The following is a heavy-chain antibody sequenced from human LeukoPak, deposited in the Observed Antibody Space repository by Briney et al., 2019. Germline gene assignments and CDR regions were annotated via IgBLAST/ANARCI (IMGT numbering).Heavy chain of an antibody. J-gene: IGHJ6*02. CDR3: ARAPAAGDYYGMDV. CDR2: INHSGST. D-gene: IGHD6-13*01. CDR1: GGSFSGYY. V-gene: IGHV4-34*01. Sequence: PSETLSLTCAVYGGSFSGYYWSWLRQPPGKGLEWLGEINHSGSTNYNPSLKSRVTISVDTSKNQFSLKLSSVTAADTAVYYCARAPAAGDYYGMDVWGQGTTVTVSS.